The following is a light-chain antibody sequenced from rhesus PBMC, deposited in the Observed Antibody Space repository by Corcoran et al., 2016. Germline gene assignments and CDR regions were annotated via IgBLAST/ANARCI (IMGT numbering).Light chain of an antibody. V-gene: IGKV1-25*01. CDR2: KAS. Sequence: DIQMTQSPSSLSASVGDTVTITCRASQGISSYLAWYQQKPGKAPKLLIYKASTLQSGVPSRFSGSGSGADFTLNISSLQPEDFATYYCQQHNSYPRTFGQGTKVEIK. CDR3: QQHNSYPRT. CDR1: QGISSY. J-gene: IGKJ1*01.